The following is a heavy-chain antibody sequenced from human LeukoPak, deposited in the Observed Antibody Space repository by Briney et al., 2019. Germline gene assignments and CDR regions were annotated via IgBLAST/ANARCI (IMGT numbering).Heavy chain of an antibody. CDR1: GDSISNYY. CDR2: MYTSGAT. J-gene: IGHJ6*03. CDR3: AREGPAASTPFSYFMDV. Sequence: PSETLSLTCTVSGDSISNYYWSWIRQPAGKGLEWIGRMYTSGATNYNPSLKSRTTMSVDTSKNQLSLRLSSVTAADRAVYYCAREGPAASTPFSYFMDVWDKGTTVTVSS. D-gene: IGHD2-2*01. V-gene: IGHV4-4*07.